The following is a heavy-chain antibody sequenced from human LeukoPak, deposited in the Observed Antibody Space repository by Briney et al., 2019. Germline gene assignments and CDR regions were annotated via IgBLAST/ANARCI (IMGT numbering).Heavy chain of an antibody. D-gene: IGHD6-6*01. J-gene: IGHJ3*02. Sequence: ASVKVSCKASGYSFATYGLCWVRQAPGQGLEWMGWISPYNGITNYAQMFQGRVTMTTDTSTSTVYMELRSLRSDDTAVYYCARMGIAARRFRDAFDIWGQGTMVTVSS. CDR2: ISPYNGIT. CDR1: GYSFATYG. CDR3: ARMGIAARRFRDAFDI. V-gene: IGHV1-18*01.